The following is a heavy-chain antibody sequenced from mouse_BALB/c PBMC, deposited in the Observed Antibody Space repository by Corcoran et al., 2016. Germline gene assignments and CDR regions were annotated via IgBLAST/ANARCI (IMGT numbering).Heavy chain of an antibody. V-gene: IGHV1-81*01. CDR3: ASPYYFYY. CDR1: GYTFTDDV. J-gene: IGHJ2*01. Sequence: QVQLQQSGPELVKPGASVKMSCKACGYTFTDDVISWVKQRTGEGLEWIGEIYPGSGSTYYNENFKGKATLTAAKSSNTAYMQLSSLTSEDSAVYFCASPYYFYYWGQGTTLTVSS. CDR2: IYPGSGST.